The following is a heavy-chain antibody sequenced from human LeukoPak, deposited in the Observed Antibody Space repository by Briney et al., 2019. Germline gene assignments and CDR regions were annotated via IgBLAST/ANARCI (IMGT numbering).Heavy chain of an antibody. CDR1: GGTFSSYA. D-gene: IGHD5-18*01. J-gene: IGHJ4*02. Sequence: SVKVSCKASGGTFSSYAISWVRQAPGQGLEWMGGIIPIFGTANYAQKFQGRVSITADKSTSTAYMELSSLRSEDTAVYYCARGLVRGYSYGLVSFDYWGQGTLVTVSS. CDR3: ARGLVRGYSYGLVSFDY. CDR2: IIPIFGTA. V-gene: IGHV1-69*06.